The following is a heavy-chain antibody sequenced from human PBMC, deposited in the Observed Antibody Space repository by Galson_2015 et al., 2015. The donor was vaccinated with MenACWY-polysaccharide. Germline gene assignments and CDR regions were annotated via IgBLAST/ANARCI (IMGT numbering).Heavy chain of an antibody. CDR1: GFTFSSYS. CDR2: IYSTSSTI. CDR3: AKYRGSYTFDI. J-gene: IGHJ3*02. D-gene: IGHD2-8*01. V-gene: IGHV3-48*01. Sequence: SLRLSCAASGFTFSSYSMSWVRQAPGKGLEWVSYIYSTSSTIYYADSVKGRFTVSRDNAKNSLYLQMNSLRGEDTAVYYCAKYRGSYTFDIWGQGTMVTVSS.